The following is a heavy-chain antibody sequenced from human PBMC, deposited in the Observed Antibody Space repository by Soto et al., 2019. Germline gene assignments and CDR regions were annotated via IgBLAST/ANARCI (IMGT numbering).Heavy chain of an antibody. V-gene: IGHV4-30-2*01. Sequence: SETLSLTCAVSGGSISSGGYSWSWIRQPPGKGLEWIGYIYHSGNTYYNPSLKSRVTRSVDRSKSQFSLNLSSVAASDTAVYYCARVPDRWGQGTLVTVSS. J-gene: IGHJ5*02. CDR3: ARVPDR. D-gene: IGHD2-2*01. CDR2: IYHSGNT. CDR1: GGSISSGGYS.